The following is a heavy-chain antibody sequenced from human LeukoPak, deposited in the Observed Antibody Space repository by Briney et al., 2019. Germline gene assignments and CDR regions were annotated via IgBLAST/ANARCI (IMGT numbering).Heavy chain of an antibody. CDR3: ARVSGITGTTVDAFDI. CDR2: IYSNDNT. V-gene: IGHV4-4*07. J-gene: IGHJ3*02. D-gene: IGHD1-7*01. Sequence: SETLSLTCSVSGGSISGYYWSWVRQPAGRGLEWIGRIYSNDNTDYNPSLRGRLSMSVDASKNQFSLNLSSVTAADTAVYYCARVSGITGTTVDAFDIWGQGTMVTVSS. CDR1: GGSISGYY.